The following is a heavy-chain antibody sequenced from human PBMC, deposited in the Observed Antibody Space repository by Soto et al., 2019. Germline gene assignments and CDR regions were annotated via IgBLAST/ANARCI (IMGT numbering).Heavy chain of an antibody. Sequence: QVQLVQSGAEVKKPGSSVKVSCKASGGTFSSYAISWVRQAPGQGLEWMGGIIPIFGTANYAQKFQGRVTITADESTSTAYMELSSLRSEDTAVYYYASRPYDSSGYYYQDYYYGMDVWGQGTTVTVSS. J-gene: IGHJ6*02. D-gene: IGHD3-22*01. V-gene: IGHV1-69*12. CDR3: ASRPYDSSGYYYQDYYYGMDV. CDR1: GGTFSSYA. CDR2: IIPIFGTA.